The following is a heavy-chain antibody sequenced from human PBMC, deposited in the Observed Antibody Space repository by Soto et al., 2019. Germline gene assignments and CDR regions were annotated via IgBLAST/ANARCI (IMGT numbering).Heavy chain of an antibody. CDR2: INHSGRT. V-gene: IGHV4-34*01. J-gene: IGHJ4*02. CDR3: ARGPYCSGASCYRSFDY. Sequence: QVQLQQWGAGLLKPSETLSLTCAVYGGSFSGYYWNWVRQSPGKGLEWIGEINHSGRTNYNPSLESRITISVATSKNQFSLKLSAVTAADTAVYYCARGPYCSGASCYRSFDYWDQGTLVTVSS. CDR1: GGSFSGYY. D-gene: IGHD2-15*01.